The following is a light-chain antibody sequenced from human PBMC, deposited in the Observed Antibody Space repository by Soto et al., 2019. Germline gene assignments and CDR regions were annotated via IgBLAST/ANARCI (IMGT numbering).Light chain of an antibody. Sequence: EILLTQSPATRSLSPGERATLSCRASQSVSSYLAWYQQKPGQAPRLLIYDASNRATGIPARFSGSGSGTDFTLTISSLEPEDFAVYYCQQRSNWPWTFGQGTKVDIK. V-gene: IGKV3-11*01. CDR1: QSVSSY. J-gene: IGKJ1*01. CDR2: DAS. CDR3: QQRSNWPWT.